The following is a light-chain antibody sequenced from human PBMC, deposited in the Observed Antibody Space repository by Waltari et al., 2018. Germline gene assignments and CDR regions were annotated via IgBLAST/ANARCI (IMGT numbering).Light chain of an antibody. V-gene: IGKV3-15*01. CDR2: DAS. Sequence: EIVMTQAPAPLSVSPGDTSTPSCRASQSVSANVAWDQKQPGQAPRLLIYDASTRATSIPAQFRGSGSGTEFTLTISSLQSGDFAVYYCQQYNRWPPITFGHGTRLEIK. CDR1: QSVSAN. CDR3: QQYNRWPPIT. J-gene: IGKJ5*01.